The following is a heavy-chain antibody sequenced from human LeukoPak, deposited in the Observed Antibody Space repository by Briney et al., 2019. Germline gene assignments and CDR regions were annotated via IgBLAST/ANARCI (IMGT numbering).Heavy chain of an antibody. CDR2: INHNSGGT. CDR3: ARDTAMETYYYFGMDA. J-gene: IGHJ6*02. CDR1: GYTFTAHY. V-gene: IGHV1-2*02. Sequence: ASVKVSCKACGYTFTAHYLHWVRQAPGQWLEWMAWINHNSGGTKYAEKFQGGVAVTRDTSTSTAYMELSRLRSEDTAVYYCARDTAMETYYYFGMDAWGQGTTVTVSS. D-gene: IGHD5-18*01.